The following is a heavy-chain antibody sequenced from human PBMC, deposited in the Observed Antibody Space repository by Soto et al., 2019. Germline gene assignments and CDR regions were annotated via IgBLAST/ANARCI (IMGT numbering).Heavy chain of an antibody. CDR1: GGTFSNSA. V-gene: IGHV1-69*12. CDR2: IMPIFRTP. D-gene: IGHD3-3*02. J-gene: IGHJ6*02. Sequence: QVQLEQSGAEVRKPGSSVKVSCKSSGGTFSNSAISWVRQAPGQGLEWMGGIMPIFRTPDYAQKFQGRVTVTADESTSTAYMELSGLKSDDTAVYYCARDKVRPQLGGNYYYILDVWGPGTTVTVSS. CDR3: ARDKVRPQLGGNYYYILDV.